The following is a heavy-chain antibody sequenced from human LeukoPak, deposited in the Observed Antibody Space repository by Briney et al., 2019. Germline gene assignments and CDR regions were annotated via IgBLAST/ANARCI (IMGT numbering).Heavy chain of an antibody. CDR2: ISGRGGST. Sequence: PGGSLRLSCAASGCTFSSYAMSWVHQAPGKGLEWVSAISGRGGSTYYADSVKGRFTISRDNSKNTLYLQMNSLRAEDTAVYYCAKNSRYYDFWSGYAYMDVWGKGTTVTVSS. CDR3: AKNSRYYDFWSGYAYMDV. D-gene: IGHD3-3*01. CDR1: GCTFSSYA. V-gene: IGHV3-23*01. J-gene: IGHJ6*03.